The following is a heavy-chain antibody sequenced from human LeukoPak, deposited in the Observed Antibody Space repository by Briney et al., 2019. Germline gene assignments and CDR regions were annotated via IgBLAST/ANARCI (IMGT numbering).Heavy chain of an antibody. D-gene: IGHD6-19*01. V-gene: IGHV1-3*01. CDR1: GYTFTRCA. Sequence: ASVKVSCKTSGYTFTRCAVHWVRQAPGQRLEWMGWIHADSCNTKYSQKLQGRVTIARDTSASTIYMELSSLRFEDTAVYFCTIGLAGDWDAFDIWGLGTMVTVSS. CDR3: TIGLAGDWDAFDI. CDR2: IHADSCNT. J-gene: IGHJ3*02.